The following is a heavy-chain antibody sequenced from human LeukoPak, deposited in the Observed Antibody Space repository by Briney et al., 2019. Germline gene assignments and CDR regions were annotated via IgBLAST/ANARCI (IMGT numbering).Heavy chain of an antibody. CDR2: IYHSGST. CDR3: ARSQLLWFGELSVWFDP. V-gene: IGHV4-30-2*01. CDR1: GGSISSGGYY. J-gene: IGHJ5*02. D-gene: IGHD3-10*01. Sequence: SETLSLTCTVSGGSISSGGYYWSWIRQPPGKGLEWIGYIYHSGSTYYNPSLKSRVTISVDRSKNQFSLKLSSVTAADTAVYYCARSQLLWFGELSVWFDPWGQGTLVTVSS.